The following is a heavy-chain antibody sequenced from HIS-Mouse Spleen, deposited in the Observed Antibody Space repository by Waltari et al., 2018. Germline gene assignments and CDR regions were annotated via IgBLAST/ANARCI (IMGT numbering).Heavy chain of an antibody. CDR1: GGSISRGGYY. J-gene: IGHJ2*01. CDR2: IYYSGST. D-gene: IGHD3-16*01. CDR3: ARAPIRGYWYFDL. Sequence: QVQLQESGPGLVKPSQTLSLTCTVPGGSISRGGYYWSWIRQHPGKGLEWIGYIYYSGSTYYNPSLKSRVTISVDTSKNQFPLKLSSVTAADTAVYYCARAPIRGYWYFDLWGRGTLVTVSS. V-gene: IGHV4-31*03.